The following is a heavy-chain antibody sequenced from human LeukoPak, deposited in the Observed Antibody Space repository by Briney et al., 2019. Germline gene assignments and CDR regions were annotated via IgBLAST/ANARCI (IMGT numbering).Heavy chain of an antibody. CDR2: IYYSGST. Sequence: SETLSLTCTVSGGSISSSSYYWGWTRQPPGKGLEWIGSIYYSGSTYYNPSLKSRVTISVDTSKNQFSLKLSSVTAADTAVYYCATLITIFGVVNAYFDYWGQGTLVTVSS. D-gene: IGHD3-3*01. J-gene: IGHJ4*02. CDR3: ATLITIFGVVNAYFDY. CDR1: GGSISSSSYY. V-gene: IGHV4-39*07.